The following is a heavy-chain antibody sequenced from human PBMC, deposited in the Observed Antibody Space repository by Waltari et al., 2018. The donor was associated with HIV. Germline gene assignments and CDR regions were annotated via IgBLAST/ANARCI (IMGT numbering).Heavy chain of an antibody. Sequence: QVQLVQSGAEVKKPGASVKVSCKASGYTFTSYYMHWVRQAPGQGLEWMGIINPSGGSTSYAQKFQGRVTMTRDTSTSTVYMELSSLRSEDTAVYYCARVQGWYQGGYAFDIWGQGTMVTVSS. J-gene: IGHJ3*02. V-gene: IGHV1-46*01. D-gene: IGHD6-19*01. CDR1: GYTFTSYY. CDR2: INPSGGST. CDR3: ARVQGWYQGGYAFDI.